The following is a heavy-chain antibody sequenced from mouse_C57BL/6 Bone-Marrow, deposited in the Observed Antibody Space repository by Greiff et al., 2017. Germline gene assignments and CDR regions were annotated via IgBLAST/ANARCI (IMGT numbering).Heavy chain of an antibody. V-gene: IGHV1-64*01. CDR3: ARDHGSSYWYFDV. CDR2: IHPNSGST. J-gene: IGHJ1*03. Sequence: VQLQQPGAELVKPGASVKLSCKASGYTFTSYWMHWVKQRPGQGLEWIGMIHPNSGSTNYNEKFKSKATLTVDTSSSTAYMELHSLTSEDSAVYFCARDHGSSYWYFDVWGTGTTVTVSS. D-gene: IGHD1-1*01. CDR1: GYTFTSYW.